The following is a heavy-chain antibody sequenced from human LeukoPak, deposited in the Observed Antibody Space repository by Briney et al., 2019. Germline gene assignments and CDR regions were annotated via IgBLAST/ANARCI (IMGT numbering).Heavy chain of an antibody. D-gene: IGHD6-19*01. Sequence: GGSLRLSCAASGFSFSSFPINWVRQAPGKGLEWVSHISSSGNTEYYLDSVRGRFTMSRDNAKNLLFLEMHSLRAEDTAVYYCASQYSSGWYLIDYWGQGTLVTVSS. CDR3: ASQYSSGWYLIDY. CDR2: ISSSGNTE. V-gene: IGHV3-48*03. CDR1: GFSFSSFP. J-gene: IGHJ4*02.